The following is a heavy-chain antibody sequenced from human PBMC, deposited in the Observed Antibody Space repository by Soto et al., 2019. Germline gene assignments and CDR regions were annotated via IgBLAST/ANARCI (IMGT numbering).Heavy chain of an antibody. J-gene: IGHJ4*02. Sequence: GGSLRLSCAASGFTYTAFGLHWVRQAQGKGLEWVGLSSFDGTTKYFADSVGGRFTISRENSKNLLFLQLNSLRVEDTAVYYCARHRDGGTYTYIDHWGTGTLVTVSS. D-gene: IGHD3-10*01. CDR2: SSFDGTTK. CDR1: GFTYTAFG. CDR3: ARHRDGGTYTYIDH. V-gene: IGHV3-30-3*01.